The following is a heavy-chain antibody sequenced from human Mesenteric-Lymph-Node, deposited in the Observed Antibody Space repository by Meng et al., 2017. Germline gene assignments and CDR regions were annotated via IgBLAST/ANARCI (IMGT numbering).Heavy chain of an antibody. CDR2: ITGYNGNT. CDR1: GYTFNSYG. Sequence: ASVKVSCKASGYTFNSYGISWVRQAPGQGLEWMGWITGYNGNTNFAQKFQGRVTMTTDTSTSTAYMELRTLRSDDTAVYYCGRGVGGYGRNGLDVWGQGTSVTVSS. V-gene: IGHV1-18*01. D-gene: IGHD5-18*01. CDR3: GRGVGGYGRNGLDV. J-gene: IGHJ6*02.